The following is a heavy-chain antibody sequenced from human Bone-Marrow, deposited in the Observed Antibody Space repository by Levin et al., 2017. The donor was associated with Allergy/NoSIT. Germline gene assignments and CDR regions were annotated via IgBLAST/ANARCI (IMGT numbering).Heavy chain of an antibody. D-gene: IGHD5-18*01. V-gene: IGHV3-30*04. CDR2: ISYEGSVK. CDR3: VRDILGADTALVRGNYYYGMDV. Sequence: GESLKISCTSSGFTFSSYAMHWVRQAPGKGLEWVAVISYEGSVKYYTDSVKGRFTISRDNFNNTLFLQMNSLRAEDTAVYYCVRDILGADTALVRGNYYYGMDVWGQGATVAVSS. J-gene: IGHJ6*02. CDR1: GFTFSSYA.